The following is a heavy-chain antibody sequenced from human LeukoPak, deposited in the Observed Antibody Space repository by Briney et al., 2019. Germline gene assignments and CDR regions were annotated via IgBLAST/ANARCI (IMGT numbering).Heavy chain of an antibody. D-gene: IGHD3-10*01. V-gene: IGHV4-4*07. CDR3: ARGTGSLFY. Sequence: TSETLSLTCTVSGDSLSSSYWSWVRQPAGKALEWIGHVFTSGNTNYNPSLKGRVTISIETSKSQFSLNPNSVTAADTAVYYCARGTGSLFYWGHGILVTVSS. J-gene: IGHJ4*01. CDR2: VFTSGNT. CDR1: GDSLSSSY.